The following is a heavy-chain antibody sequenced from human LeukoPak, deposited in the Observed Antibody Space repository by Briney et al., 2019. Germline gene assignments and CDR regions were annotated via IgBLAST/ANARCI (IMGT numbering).Heavy chain of an antibody. CDR1: RFTFNVFH. V-gene: IGHV3-21*01. CDR2: ITGSGTYI. CDR3: ARASGGWDLDY. D-gene: IGHD1-26*01. Sequence: GGSLRLSCAASRFTFNVFHVNWVRQAPGKGLEWISSITGSGTYITYADSIQGRFTISRDNAKNSLYLQMNSLRVDDTALYYCARASGGWDLDYWGHGTLVTVSS. J-gene: IGHJ4*01.